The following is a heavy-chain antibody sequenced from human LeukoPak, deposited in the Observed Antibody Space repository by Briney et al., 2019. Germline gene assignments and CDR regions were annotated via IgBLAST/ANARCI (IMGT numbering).Heavy chain of an antibody. CDR1: GFTFSSYW. J-gene: IGHJ4*02. V-gene: IGHV3-7*05. Sequence: GGSLRLSCAASGFTFSSYWMTWVRRGPGKGLEWVASIKQDGNEIYYVDSLKGRFTISRDNAKNSLYLQMSGLRAEDTAVYYCARDHGSGYDFVKAYFDYWGQGTLVTVSS. CDR3: ARDHGSGYDFVKAYFDY. CDR2: IKQDGNEI. D-gene: IGHD5-12*01.